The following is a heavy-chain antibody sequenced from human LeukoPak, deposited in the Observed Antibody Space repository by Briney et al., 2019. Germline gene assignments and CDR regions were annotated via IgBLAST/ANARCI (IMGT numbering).Heavy chain of an antibody. D-gene: IGHD4-11*01. V-gene: IGHV4-59*01. Sequence: PSETLSLTCTVSGGSISSYYWSWIRQPPGKGLEWIGYIYYSGSTNYNPSLKSRVTISVGTSKNQFSLKLSSVTAADTAVYYCARDRSRGGYSNYAFDIWGQGTMVTVSS. CDR1: GGSISSYY. CDR2: IYYSGST. J-gene: IGHJ3*02. CDR3: ARDRSRGGYSNYAFDI.